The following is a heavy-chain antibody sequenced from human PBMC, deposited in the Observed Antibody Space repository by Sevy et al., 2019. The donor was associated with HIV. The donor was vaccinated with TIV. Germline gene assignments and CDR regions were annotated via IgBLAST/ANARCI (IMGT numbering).Heavy chain of an antibody. J-gene: IGHJ4*02. Sequence: LSLTYAASGFSVNSNYVTWVRQAPGKGLDWVSIIYSDGSTKYADALKGRFTISRDNSKNTMYLQMNSLRVEDTAVYYCARGGTIFGLVRHYFDYWGQGTLVTVSS. CDR2: IYSDGST. CDR3: ARGGTIFGLVRHYFDY. V-gene: IGHV3-66*01. D-gene: IGHD3-3*01. CDR1: GFSVNSNY.